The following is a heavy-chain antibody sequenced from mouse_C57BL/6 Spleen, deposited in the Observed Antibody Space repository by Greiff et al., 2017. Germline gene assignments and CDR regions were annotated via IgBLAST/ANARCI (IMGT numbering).Heavy chain of an antibody. CDR1: GFTFSDYG. CDR3: ARDWDSLYWYFDV. D-gene: IGHD4-1*01. V-gene: IGHV5-17*01. J-gene: IGHJ1*03. CDR2: ISSGSSTI. Sequence: EVMLVESGGGLVKPGGSLKLSCAASGFTFSDYGMHWVRQAPEKGLEWVAYISSGSSTIYYADTVKGRFTISRDNAKNTLFLQMTSLRSEDTAMYYCARDWDSLYWYFDVWGTGTTVTVSS.